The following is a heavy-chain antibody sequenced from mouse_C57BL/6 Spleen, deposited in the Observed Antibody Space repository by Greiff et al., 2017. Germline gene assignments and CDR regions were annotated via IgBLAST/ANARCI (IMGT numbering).Heavy chain of an antibody. CDR2: IYPGGGYT. J-gene: IGHJ3*01. D-gene: IGHD2-3*01. CDR3: ARWGYDPWFAY. V-gene: IGHV1-63*01. Sequence: VQLQQSGAELVRPGTSVKMSCKASGYTFTNYWIGWAKQRPGHGLEWIGDIYPGGGYTTYNEKFKGKATLTADKSSSTAYMQFSSLTSEDSAIYYCARWGYDPWFAYWGQGTLVTVSA. CDR1: GYTFTNYW.